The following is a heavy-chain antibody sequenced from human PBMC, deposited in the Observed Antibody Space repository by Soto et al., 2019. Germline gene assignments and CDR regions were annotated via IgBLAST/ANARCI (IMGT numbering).Heavy chain of an antibody. V-gene: IGHV3-15*01. D-gene: IGHD6-6*01. Sequence: EVPLVESGGGLVKPGGSLRLSCAASGFTCSNAWMSWVRQAPGKGLEWVGRIKSKTDGVTTDYAEPVKGSFTISRDDSKNTLYLQMTSLKTEATSVYYCTTGGKEQLVLGGRYYDMDVWGNGTTVTVSS. CDR3: TTGGKEQLVLGGRYYDMDV. CDR1: GFTCSNAW. CDR2: IKSKTDGVTT. J-gene: IGHJ6*03.